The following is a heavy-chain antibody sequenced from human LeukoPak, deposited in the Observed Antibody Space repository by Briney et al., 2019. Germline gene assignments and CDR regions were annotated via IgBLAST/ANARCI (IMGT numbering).Heavy chain of an antibody. Sequence: ASVKVSCKASGYTFTSSDINWVRQSTGRGLEWMGWMNPNSGNTGYAQKFQGRVTITRNTSISTAYMELSSLRSEDTAVYYCVGSSPGAFDIWGQGTMVTVSS. J-gene: IGHJ3*02. V-gene: IGHV1-8*03. CDR3: VGSSPGAFDI. CDR2: MNPNSGNT. D-gene: IGHD6-6*01. CDR1: GYTFTSSD.